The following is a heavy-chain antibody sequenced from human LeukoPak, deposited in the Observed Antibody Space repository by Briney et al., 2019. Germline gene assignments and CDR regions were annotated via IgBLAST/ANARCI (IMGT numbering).Heavy chain of an antibody. CDR2: IYHSGST. Sequence: SETLSLTCAVSGYSISSGYYWGWIRQLPGKGLEWIGSIYHSGSTYYNPSLKSRVTISVDTSKNQFSLKLSSVTAADTAVYYCASQRYCSSTSCFYFDYWGQGTLVTVSS. V-gene: IGHV4-38-2*01. J-gene: IGHJ4*02. CDR3: ASQRYCSSTSCFYFDY. CDR1: GYSISSGYY. D-gene: IGHD2-2*01.